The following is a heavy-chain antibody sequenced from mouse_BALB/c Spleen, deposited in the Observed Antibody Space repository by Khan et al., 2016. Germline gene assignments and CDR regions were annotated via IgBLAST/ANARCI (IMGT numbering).Heavy chain of an antibody. CDR3: ERDNTGYPY. CDR1: GFSLTSYA. Sequence: QVQLQESGPGLVAPSQSLSITCTVSGFSLTSYAISWIRQPPGKGLEWLGVIWTGGGSNYNTAFMFRLSIRTANSKSQAFLKMTSLLTDDTAIYYWERDNTGYPYWGQGTTLTGSS. CDR2: IWTGGGS. J-gene: IGHJ2*01. D-gene: IGHD3-1*01. V-gene: IGHV2-9-2*01.